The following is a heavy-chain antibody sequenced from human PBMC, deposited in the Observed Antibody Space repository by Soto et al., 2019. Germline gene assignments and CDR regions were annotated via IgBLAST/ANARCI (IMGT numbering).Heavy chain of an antibody. J-gene: IGHJ4*02. D-gene: IGHD3-22*01. CDR2: ISSSSSYI. CDR1: GFTFSSYS. V-gene: IGHV3-21*01. Sequence: EVQLVESGGGLVKPGGSLRLSCAASGFTFSSYSMNWVRQAPGKGLEWVSSISSSSSYIYYADSVKGRFTISRDNAKNSLYLQMNSLRAEDTAVYYCARDGLPEVDSSGYYYPLYFDYWGQGTLVTVSS. CDR3: ARDGLPEVDSSGYYYPLYFDY.